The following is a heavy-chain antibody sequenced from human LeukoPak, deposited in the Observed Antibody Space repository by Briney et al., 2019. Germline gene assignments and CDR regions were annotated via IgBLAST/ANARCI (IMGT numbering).Heavy chain of an antibody. D-gene: IGHD5-18*01. CDR3: ARGDEERGYSYGGRLYYFDY. Sequence: PGGSLRLSCAASGFTFSTFDMNWFRQAPGKGLEWVSFISSSSSTIHYADSVKGRFTISRDNAKNSLYLQMNSLRAEDTAVYYCARGDEERGYSYGGRLYYFDYWGQGTLVTVSS. CDR1: GFTFSTFD. CDR2: ISSSSSTI. V-gene: IGHV3-48*01. J-gene: IGHJ4*02.